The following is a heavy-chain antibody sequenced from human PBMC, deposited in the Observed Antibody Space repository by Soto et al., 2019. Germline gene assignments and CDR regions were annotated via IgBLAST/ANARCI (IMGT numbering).Heavy chain of an antibody. Sequence: QITLNESGPTVVSPTETLTLTCRFSGFSLTTSGVGVGWVRQSPGKAPEWLALIYWDDDKRYSESLKSRLTITKETSKNQVVLTVANLDPTDTATYYCAHRVLRTVFGLVTTTAIYFDFWGQGTPVAVSS. D-gene: IGHD3-3*01. CDR2: IYWDDDK. CDR3: AHRVLRTVFGLVTTTAIYFDF. CDR1: GFSLTTSGVG. V-gene: IGHV2-5*02. J-gene: IGHJ4*02.